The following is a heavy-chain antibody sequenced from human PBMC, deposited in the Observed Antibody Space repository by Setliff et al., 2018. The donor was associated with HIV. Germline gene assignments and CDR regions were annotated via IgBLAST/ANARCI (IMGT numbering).Heavy chain of an antibody. V-gene: IGHV4-38-2*01. Sequence: PSETLSLTCAVSGYSISRGYYWGWIRQTPGKGLAWIGNIYNSGTNYYNPPLKSRVTISIDTSKNQFSLRLSSVTAADTAVYYCARVNGYYDFWSGPAGYFQPWGQGTLVTVSS. D-gene: IGHD3-3*01. J-gene: IGHJ1*01. CDR3: ARVNGYYDFWSGPAGYFQP. CDR1: GYSISRGYY. CDR2: IYNSGTN.